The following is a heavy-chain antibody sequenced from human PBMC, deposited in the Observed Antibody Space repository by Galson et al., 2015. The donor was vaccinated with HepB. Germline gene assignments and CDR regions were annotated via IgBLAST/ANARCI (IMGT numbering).Heavy chain of an antibody. Sequence: SLRLSCAASGFTFSSYAMHWVRQAPGKGLEWVALISYDGSNKYYADSVKGRFTISRDNSKNTLYLQMNSLRAEDTAVYYCARGSSSWQGYYYYGMDVWGQGTTVTVSS. J-gene: IGHJ6*02. D-gene: IGHD6-13*01. V-gene: IGHV3-30*04. CDR2: ISYDGSNK. CDR3: ARGSSSWQGYYYYGMDV. CDR1: GFTFSSYA.